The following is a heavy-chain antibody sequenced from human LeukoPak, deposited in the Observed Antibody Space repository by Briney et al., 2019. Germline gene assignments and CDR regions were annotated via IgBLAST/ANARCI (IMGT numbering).Heavy chain of an antibody. CDR1: GFTVSSNY. CDR3: AREVAVGPFDY. CDR2: IYSGGST. V-gene: IGHV3-53*01. J-gene: IGHJ4*02. Sequence: GGSLRLSCAASGFTVSSNYMSWVRQAPGKGLEWVSVIYSGGSTYYADSVMGRFTISRDNSKNTLYLQMNSLRVEDTAVYYCAREVAVGPFDYWGQGTLVTVSS. D-gene: IGHD6-19*01.